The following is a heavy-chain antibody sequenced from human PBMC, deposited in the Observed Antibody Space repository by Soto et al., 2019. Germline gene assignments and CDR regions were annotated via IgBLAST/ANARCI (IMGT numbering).Heavy chain of an antibody. D-gene: IGHD3-9*01. CDR2: VNSDGSIT. Sequence: PGGSLRLSCVASGFTFSSYWMHWVRQVPGKGLVWVSRVNSDGSITSYADSVKGRFTISRDNAKNTLYLQMNILRAEDTAVYYCARTGTPPDIWGQGTMVTVSS. J-gene: IGHJ3*02. CDR1: GFTFSSYW. CDR3: ARTGTPPDI. V-gene: IGHV3-74*01.